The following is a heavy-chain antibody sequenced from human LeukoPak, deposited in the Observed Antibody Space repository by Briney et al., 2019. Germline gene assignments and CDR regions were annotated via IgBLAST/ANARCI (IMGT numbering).Heavy chain of an antibody. CDR1: GGSISSYY. V-gene: IGHV4-4*08. CDR2: IYTSGST. D-gene: IGHD1-26*01. J-gene: IGHJ3*02. CDR3: ARDRVGATRFDAFDI. Sequence: PSETLSLTCTVSGGSISSYYWSWIRQPPGKGLEWIGRIYTSGSTNYNPSLKSRVTISVDTSKNQFSLKLSSVTAADTAVYYCARDRVGATRFDAFDIWGQGTMVTVSS.